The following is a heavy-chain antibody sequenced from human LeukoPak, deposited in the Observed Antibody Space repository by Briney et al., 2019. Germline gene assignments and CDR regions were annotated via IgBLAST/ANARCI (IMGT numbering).Heavy chain of an antibody. J-gene: IGHJ4*02. Sequence: GGSLRLSCAASGFTFRNYGMSWVRQAPGKGLEWVSAISGSGASTYYADSVKGRFAISRDNSKNTLYLQMNSLRAEDTAVYYCAKDLLRTVVVITAAGYYSDSWGQGTLVTVSS. CDR3: AKDLLRTVVVITAAGYYSDS. CDR2: ISGSGAST. V-gene: IGHV3-23*01. D-gene: IGHD3-22*01. CDR1: GFTFRNYG.